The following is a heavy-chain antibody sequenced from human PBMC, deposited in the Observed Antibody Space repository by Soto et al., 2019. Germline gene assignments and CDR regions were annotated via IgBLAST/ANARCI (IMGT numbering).Heavy chain of an antibody. J-gene: IGHJ6*02. V-gene: IGHV3-11*01. CDR1: GFTIGDYY. Sequence: GGSLRLSCEASGFTIGDYYMTWIGQAPGKGLEWVSYISSVGTTTDYADSVKGRFSISMDNAKNSLYLQMNSLRAEDTAVYLCAKDQEGSGSHWLGYNYYGMDVWGQGTTVTVSS. D-gene: IGHD3-10*01. CDR3: AKDQEGSGSHWLGYNYYGMDV. CDR2: ISSVGTTT.